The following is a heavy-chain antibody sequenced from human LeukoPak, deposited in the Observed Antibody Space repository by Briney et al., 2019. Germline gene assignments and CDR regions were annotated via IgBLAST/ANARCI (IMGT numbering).Heavy chain of an antibody. J-gene: IGHJ4*02. CDR3: ARGDSSWSFDY. CDR1: GFTFDDYA. D-gene: IGHD6-13*01. V-gene: IGHV3-9*01. CDR2: ISWNSGSI. Sequence: GGSLRLSCAASGFTFDDYAMHWVRQAPGKGLEWVSGISWNSGSIGYADSVKGRFTISRDNAKNSLYLQMNSLRAEDTAVYYCARGDSSWSFDYWGQGTLVTVSS.